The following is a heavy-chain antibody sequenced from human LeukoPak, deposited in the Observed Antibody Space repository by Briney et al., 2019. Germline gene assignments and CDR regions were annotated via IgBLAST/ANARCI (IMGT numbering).Heavy chain of an antibody. D-gene: IGHD1-26*01. J-gene: IGHJ4*02. CDR1: GFPLSNYW. CDR3: ARDPFEL. V-gene: IGHV3-7*01. CDR2: ITQGGTDK. Sequence: QTGGSLRLSCAASGFPLSNYWMTWVRRAPGKGLEWVATITQGGTDKFYVDSVKGRFTISGDNAKNSLYLQMNSLRAEDTAVYYCARDPFELWGQGTLVTVSS.